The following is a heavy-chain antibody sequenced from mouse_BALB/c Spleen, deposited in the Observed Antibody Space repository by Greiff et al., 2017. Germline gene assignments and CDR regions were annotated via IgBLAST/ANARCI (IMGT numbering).Heavy chain of an antibody. J-gene: IGHJ1*01. D-gene: IGHD2-1*01. V-gene: IGHV5-9-3*01. CDR3: ARLLYGNHWYFDV. Sequence: EVKLVESGGGLVKPGGSLKLSCAASGFTFSSYAMSWVRQTPEKRLEWVATISSGGSYTYYPDSVKGRFTISRDNAKNTLYLQMSSLRSEDTAMYYCARLLYGNHWYFDVWGAGTTVTVSS. CDR1: GFTFSSYA. CDR2: ISSGGSYT.